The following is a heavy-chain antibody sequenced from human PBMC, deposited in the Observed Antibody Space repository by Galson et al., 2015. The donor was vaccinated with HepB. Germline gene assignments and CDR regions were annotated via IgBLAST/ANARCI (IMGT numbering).Heavy chain of an antibody. CDR1: GFTFSDYA. V-gene: IGHV3-30-3*01. Sequence: SLRLSCAASGFTFSDYAMHWVRQAPGRGLEWLAVISFDGTDNYSADSVNGRLTISRDNSKNTLYLQMSSLRPEDTAVYYCAKDRGHYYGSSGYFDYWGQGTLVTVSS. D-gene: IGHD3-22*01. CDR3: AKDRGHYYGSSGYFDY. CDR2: ISFDGTDN. J-gene: IGHJ4*02.